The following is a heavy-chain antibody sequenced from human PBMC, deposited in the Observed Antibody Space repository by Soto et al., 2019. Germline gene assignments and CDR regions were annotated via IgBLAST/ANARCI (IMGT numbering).Heavy chain of an antibody. CDR2: IYTSGST. J-gene: IGHJ6*02. V-gene: IGHV4-4*07. CDR1: GGSVSSYY. CDR3: ARTSYSSSWYSYYYGMDV. D-gene: IGHD6-13*01. Sequence: SETLSLTCTVSGGSVSSYYWSWIRQPAGKGLEWIGRIYTSGSTNYNPSLKSRVTMSVDTSKNQFSLKLSSVTAADTAVYYCARTSYSSSWYSYYYGMDVWGQGTTVTVSS.